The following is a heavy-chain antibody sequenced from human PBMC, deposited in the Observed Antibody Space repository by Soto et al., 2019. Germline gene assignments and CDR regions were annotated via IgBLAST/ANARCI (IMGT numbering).Heavy chain of an antibody. V-gene: IGHV4-59*01. CDR2: IYYSGST. D-gene: IGHD2-15*01. CDR3: ARDTYCSGGSCYADGMDV. CDR1: GGSISSYY. Sequence: SETLSLTCTVSGGSISSYYWSWIRQPPGKGLEWIGYIYYSGSTNYNPSLKSRVTISVDTSKNQLSLKLSSVTAADTAVYYCARDTYCSGGSCYADGMDVWGQGTTVTVSS. J-gene: IGHJ6*02.